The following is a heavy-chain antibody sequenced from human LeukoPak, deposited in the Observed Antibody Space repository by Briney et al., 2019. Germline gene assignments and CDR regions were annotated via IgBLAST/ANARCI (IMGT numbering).Heavy chain of an antibody. D-gene: IGHD6-13*01. CDR3: ARDLIAAASRWFDP. Sequence: ASVKVSCKASGGTFSSYAISWVRQAPGQGLEWMGGIIPIFGTANYAQKFQGRVTITTDESTSTAYMGLSSLRSEDTAVYYCARDLIAAASRWFDPWGQGTLVTVSS. CDR2: IIPIFGTA. CDR1: GGTFSSYA. J-gene: IGHJ5*02. V-gene: IGHV1-69*05.